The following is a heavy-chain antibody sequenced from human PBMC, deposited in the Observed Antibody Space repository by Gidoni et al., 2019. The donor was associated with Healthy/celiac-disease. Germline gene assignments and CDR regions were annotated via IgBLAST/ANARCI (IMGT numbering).Heavy chain of an antibody. Sequence: EVQLLESGGGLVQPGGSLSLSCAASGFTFISYSMSWVRQAPGKGLEWVSTISGSGGSTYYADSVKGRFTISRDNSKNTLYLQMNSLRAEDTAVYYCAKSRYCSSTGCSTDYWGQGTLVTVSS. CDR3: AKSRYCSSTGCSTDY. J-gene: IGHJ4*02. D-gene: IGHD2-2*01. CDR1: GFTFISYS. V-gene: IGHV3-23*01. CDR2: ISGSGGST.